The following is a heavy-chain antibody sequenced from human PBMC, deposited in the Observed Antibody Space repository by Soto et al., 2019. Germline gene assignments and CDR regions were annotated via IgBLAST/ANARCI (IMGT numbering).Heavy chain of an antibody. D-gene: IGHD4-4*01. J-gene: IGHJ4*02. CDR3: ARQLNSNFDY. Sequence: PSETLSLTCTVSGGSISSSSYYWGWIRQPPGKGLEWIGSIYYSGSTYYNPSLKSRVTISVDTSKNQFSLKLSSVTAADTAVYYCARQLNSNFDYWGQGTLVTVSS. CDR1: GGSISSSSYY. V-gene: IGHV4-39*01. CDR2: IYYSGST.